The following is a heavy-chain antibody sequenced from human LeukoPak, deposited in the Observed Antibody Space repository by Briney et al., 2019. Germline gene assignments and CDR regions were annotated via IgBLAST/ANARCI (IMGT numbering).Heavy chain of an antibody. D-gene: IGHD3-16*02. V-gene: IGHV4-34*01. CDR3: ARGPPPDYVWGSYRYGRGRPFDY. J-gene: IGHJ4*03. Sequence: SETLSLTCAVYGGSFSGYYWSWIRQPPGKGLEWIGEINHSGSTNYNRSLKSRVTISVDTSKNQFSLKLSSVTAADTAVYYCARGPPPDYVWGSYRYGRGRPFDYWGRGTTVTVSS. CDR1: GGSFSGYY. CDR2: INHSGST.